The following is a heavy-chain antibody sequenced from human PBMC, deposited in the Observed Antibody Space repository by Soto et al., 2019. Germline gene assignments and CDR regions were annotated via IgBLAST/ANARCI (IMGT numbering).Heavy chain of an antibody. CDR3: ARTRQSCTTSRCHDVYFDF. J-gene: IGHJ4*02. D-gene: IGHD2-8*01. CDR1: GDSMNTNNW. Sequence: SETLSLTCAVFGDSMNTNNWWSWVRQTPGEGLEWIGEIHHNGDTTYTPSLKSRVTMSLDKSKYHFSLSLTSVTAADTAVYYCARTRQSCTTSRCHDVYFDFWGRGXLVTVPS. CDR2: IHHNGDT. V-gene: IGHV4-4*02.